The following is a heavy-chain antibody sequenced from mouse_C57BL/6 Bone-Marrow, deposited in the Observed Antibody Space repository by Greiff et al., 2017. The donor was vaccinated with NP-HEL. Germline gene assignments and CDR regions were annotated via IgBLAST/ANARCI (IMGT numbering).Heavy chain of an antibody. CDR3: TTATVVDFDY. V-gene: IGHV14-4*01. CDR2: IDPENGDT. D-gene: IGHD1-1*01. Sequence: EVKLQQSGAELVRPGASVKLSCTASGFNIKDDYMHWVKQRPEQGLEWIGWIDPENGDTEYASKFQGKATITADTSSNTAYLQLSSLTSEDTAVYYFTTATVVDFDYWGQGTTLTVSS. J-gene: IGHJ2*01. CDR1: GFNIKDDY.